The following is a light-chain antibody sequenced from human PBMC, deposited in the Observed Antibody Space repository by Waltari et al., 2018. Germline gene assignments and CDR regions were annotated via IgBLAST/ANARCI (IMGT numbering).Light chain of an antibody. Sequence: QSVLTQPPSVSAAPGQRVTISCSGGSSNIGNNYVSWYRQFPGTAPILLIYEDSERPPGIPGRFSGSKSGTSATLDITGLQAGDEADYYCGTWDSSLSGAVFGGGTHLTVL. CDR2: EDS. V-gene: IGLV1-51*02. CDR1: SSNIGNNY. CDR3: GTWDSSLSGAV. J-gene: IGLJ7*01.